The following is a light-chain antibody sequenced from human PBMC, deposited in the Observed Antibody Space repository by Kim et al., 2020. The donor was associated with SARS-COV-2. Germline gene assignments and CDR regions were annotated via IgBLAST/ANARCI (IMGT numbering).Light chain of an antibody. Sequence: QSVTISCAGTSSDVGGYNFVSWYQQHPGKAPKLMIYEVIQRPSGVPDRFSGSKSGNTASLTVSELQAEDEADYYCSSYVGSNYIYVFGTGTKVTVL. CDR1: SSDVGGYNF. J-gene: IGLJ1*01. V-gene: IGLV2-8*01. CDR3: SSYVGSNYIYV. CDR2: EVI.